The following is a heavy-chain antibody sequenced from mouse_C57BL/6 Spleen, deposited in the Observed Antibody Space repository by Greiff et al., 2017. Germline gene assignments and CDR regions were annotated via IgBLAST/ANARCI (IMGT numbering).Heavy chain of an antibody. CDR1: GFSLSTSGMG. CDR2: IYWDDDK. D-gene: IGHD2-5*01. Sequence: QVTLKESGPGILQSSQTLSLTCSFSGFSLSTSGMGVSWLRQPSGKGLEWLAHIYWDDDKRYNPSLTSRLTISKDTSRNQVFLKITSVDTADTATYYCARGGPYYSNRYYLDDWGQGTTLTVSS. CDR3: ARGGPYYSNRYYLDD. V-gene: IGHV8-12*01. J-gene: IGHJ2*01.